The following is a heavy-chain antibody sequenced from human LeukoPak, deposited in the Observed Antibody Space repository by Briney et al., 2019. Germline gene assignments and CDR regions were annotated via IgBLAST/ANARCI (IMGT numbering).Heavy chain of an antibody. Sequence: PSETLSLTCAVYGGSFSGYYWSWIRQPPGKGLEWIGEINHSGSTNYNPSLKSRVTISIDMSKNQFSLKLYSVTAADTAVYYCARDLRQQLVNNWFDPWGQGTLVTVSS. CDR1: GGSFSGYY. V-gene: IGHV4-34*01. CDR2: INHSGST. D-gene: IGHD6-13*01. J-gene: IGHJ5*02. CDR3: ARDLRQQLVNNWFDP.